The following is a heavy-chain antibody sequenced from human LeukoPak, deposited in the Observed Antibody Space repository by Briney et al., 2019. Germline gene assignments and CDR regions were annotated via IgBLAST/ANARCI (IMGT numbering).Heavy chain of an antibody. D-gene: IGHD6-13*01. V-gene: IGHV4-59*08. Sequence: SETLSLTCTVSGGSISSYYGSWIRQPPGKGLEWIGYIYYSGSTNYNPSLKSRVTISVDTSKNQFSLKLSSVTAADTAVYYCARQGIPYYYYGMDVWGQGTTVTVSS. CDR3: ARQGIPYYYYGMDV. CDR2: IYYSGST. CDR1: GGSISSYY. J-gene: IGHJ6*02.